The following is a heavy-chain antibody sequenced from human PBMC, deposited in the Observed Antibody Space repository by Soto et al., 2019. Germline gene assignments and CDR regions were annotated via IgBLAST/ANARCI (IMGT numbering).Heavy chain of an antibody. V-gene: IGHV3-21*01. CDR1: GFTFSSYG. CDR3: ARAPRGGVIVDFDY. Sequence: GESLKISCAASGFTFSSYGMNWVRQAPGKGLEWVSSISSTSTYLYYADSVKGRFTISRDNAKNSLYLQMNSLRADDTAVYYCARAPRGGVIVDFDYWGQGTLVTVSS. J-gene: IGHJ4*02. D-gene: IGHD3-16*02. CDR2: ISSTSTYL.